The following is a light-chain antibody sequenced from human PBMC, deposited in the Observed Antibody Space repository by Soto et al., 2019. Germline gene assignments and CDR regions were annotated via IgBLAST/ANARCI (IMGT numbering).Light chain of an antibody. CDR1: SSDVGGYNS. V-gene: IGLV2-14*01. Sequence: QSVLTQPASVSRSPGQSITISCTGTSSDVGGYNSVSWYQQHPGKAPKLMIFEVSNRPSEVSNRFSGSKSGNTASLTISGLQAEDEADYYCSSYTISNTYVFGTRTKVTVL. CDR3: SSYTISNTYV. CDR2: EVS. J-gene: IGLJ1*01.